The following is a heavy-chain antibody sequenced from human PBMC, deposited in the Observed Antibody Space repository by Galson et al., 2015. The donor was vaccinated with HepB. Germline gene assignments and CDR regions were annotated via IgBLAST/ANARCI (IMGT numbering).Heavy chain of an antibody. J-gene: IGHJ4*02. CDR1: GFTFSDYY. CDR2: ISSSGSTI. D-gene: IGHD6-6*01. CDR3: ARGSEAQLVPFDY. V-gene: IGHV3-11*01. Sequence: SLRLSCAASGFTFSDYYMSWIRQAPGKGLEWVSYISSSGSTIYYADSVKGRFTISRDNAKNSLYLQMNSLRAEDTAVYYCARGSEAQLVPFDYWGQGTLVTVSS.